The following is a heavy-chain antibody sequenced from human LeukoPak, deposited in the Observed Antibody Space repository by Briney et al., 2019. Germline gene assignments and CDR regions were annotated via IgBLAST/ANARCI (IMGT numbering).Heavy chain of an antibody. V-gene: IGHV3-23*01. Sequence: LSGGSLRLSCAASGFTFSSYAMSWVRQAPGKGLEWVSAISGSGGSTYYADSVKGRFTISRDNSKNTLYLQMNSLRAEDTAVYYCAKEPPYDFWSGYLPALDYWGQGTLVTVSS. D-gene: IGHD3-3*01. CDR1: GFTFSSYA. CDR3: AKEPPYDFWSGYLPALDY. J-gene: IGHJ4*02. CDR2: ISGSGGST.